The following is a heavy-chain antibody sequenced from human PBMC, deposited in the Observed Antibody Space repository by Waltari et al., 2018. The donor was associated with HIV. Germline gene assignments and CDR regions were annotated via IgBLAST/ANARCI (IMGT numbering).Heavy chain of an antibody. CDR1: GGSFSGYY. V-gene: IGHV4-34*01. D-gene: IGHD2-2*01. J-gene: IGHJ4*02. Sequence: QVQLQQWGAGLLKPSETLSLTCAVYGGSFSGYYWSWIRQPPGKGLEWIGEINHSGSTNYNPSLKSRVTISVDTSKNQFSLKLSSVTAADTAVYYCARAGGDIVVVPAAPFDYWGQGTLVTVSS. CDR2: INHSGST. CDR3: ARAGGDIVVVPAAPFDY.